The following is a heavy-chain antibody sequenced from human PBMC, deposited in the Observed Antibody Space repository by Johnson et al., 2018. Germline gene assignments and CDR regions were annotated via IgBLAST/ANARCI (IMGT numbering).Heavy chain of an antibody. J-gene: IGHJ6*03. CDR1: GFTFSTYG. CDR3: AKESASYYYYMGV. CDR2: ISYDGSDK. D-gene: IGHD6-25*01. Sequence: QVQLVESGGGVVQPGMSLRLSCAASGFTFSTYGMHWVRQAPGKGLEWVAVISYDGSDKYYADSVKGRFTISRDNSKNTLYLQMNSLRAEDTAVFYCAKESASYYYYMGVWGKGTTVTVSS. V-gene: IGHV3-30*18.